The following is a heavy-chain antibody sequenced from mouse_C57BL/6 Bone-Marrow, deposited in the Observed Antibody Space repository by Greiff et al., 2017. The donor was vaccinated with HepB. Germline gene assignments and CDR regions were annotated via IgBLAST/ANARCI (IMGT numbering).Heavy chain of an antibody. J-gene: IGHJ4*01. V-gene: IGHV14-4*01. CDR3: ISLGAYGMDY. Sequence: VQLKESGAELVRPGASVKLSCTASGFTIKDDYMHWVKQRPEQGLEWIGWIDPENGDTEYASKFQGKATITADTSSNTAYLQLSSLTSEDTAVYYCISLGAYGMDYGGQGNSVTVSS. CDR1: GFTIKDDY. CDR2: IDPENGDT.